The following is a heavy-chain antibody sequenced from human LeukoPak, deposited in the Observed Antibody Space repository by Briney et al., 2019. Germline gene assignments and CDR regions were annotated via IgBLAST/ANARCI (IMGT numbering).Heavy chain of an antibody. CDR3: ARGYCSGGSCYSGYFQH. D-gene: IGHD2-15*01. Sequence: SETLSLTCAVYGGSFSGYYWSWIRQPPGRGLEWIGEINHSGSTNYNPSLKSRVTISVDTSKNQFSLKLSSVTAADTAVYYCARGYCSGGSCYSGYFQHWGQGTLVTVSS. V-gene: IGHV4-34*01. J-gene: IGHJ1*01. CDR2: INHSGST. CDR1: GGSFSGYY.